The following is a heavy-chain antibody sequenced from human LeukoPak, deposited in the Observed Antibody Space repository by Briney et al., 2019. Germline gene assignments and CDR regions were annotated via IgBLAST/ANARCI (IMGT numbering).Heavy chain of an antibody. Sequence: GGSLRLSCAASGFTFSNYAMSWVRQAPGKGLEWVSAISGGGGSTYYADSVRGRFTVSRDNSRNTLYLQMNNLRAEGTAVYYCAKVPISSGWPNFDYWGQGTLVTVSS. V-gene: IGHV3-23*01. CDR3: AKVPISSGWPNFDY. D-gene: IGHD6-19*01. J-gene: IGHJ4*02. CDR2: ISGGGGST. CDR1: GFTFSNYA.